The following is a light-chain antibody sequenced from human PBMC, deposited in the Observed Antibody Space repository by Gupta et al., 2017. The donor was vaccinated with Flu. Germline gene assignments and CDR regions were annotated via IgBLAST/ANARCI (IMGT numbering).Light chain of an antibody. V-gene: IGKV3-15*01. CDR3: QQHYEWLRT. Sequence: AERATLSCRASQNIGNNLAWYQQKPGQAPRLLIYSASARATTTPVRFSGSGSGTEFSLIISSLRSEDFAVYYCQQHYEWLRTFGQGTKLDI. CDR2: SAS. J-gene: IGKJ2*01. CDR1: QNIGNN.